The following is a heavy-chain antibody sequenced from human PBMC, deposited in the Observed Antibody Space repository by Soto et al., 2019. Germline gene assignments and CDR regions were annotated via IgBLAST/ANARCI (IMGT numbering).Heavy chain of an antibody. Sequence: SESLSLTCTVSGGSISSGDYYWSWIRQPPGKGLEWIGYIYYSGSTNYNPSLKSRVTISVDTSKNQFSLKLSSVTAADTAVYYCASSYSGSYNTLDYWGQGTLVTVSS. CDR1: GGSISSGDYY. V-gene: IGHV4-61*08. J-gene: IGHJ4*02. CDR3: ASSYSGSYNTLDY. D-gene: IGHD1-26*01. CDR2: IYYSGST.